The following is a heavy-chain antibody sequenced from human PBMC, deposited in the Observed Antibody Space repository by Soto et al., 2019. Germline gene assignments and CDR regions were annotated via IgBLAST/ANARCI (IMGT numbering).Heavy chain of an antibody. V-gene: IGHV4-61*08. CDR1: GGSISSGGYS. J-gene: IGHJ4*02. D-gene: IGHD6-13*01. CDR2: IYYSGSS. CDR3: ARHSSSWPIFDY. Sequence: ETLSLTCAVSGGSISSGGYSWSWIRQSPGKGLEWIGYIYYSGSSNYNPSLKSRVSISVDTSKNQFSLKLSSVTAADTAVYYCARHSSSWPIFDYWGQGTLVTVSS.